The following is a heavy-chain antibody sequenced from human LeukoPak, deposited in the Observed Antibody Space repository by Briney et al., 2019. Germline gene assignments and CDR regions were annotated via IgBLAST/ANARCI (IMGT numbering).Heavy chain of an antibody. CDR1: GGSISSEGYF. J-gene: IGHJ5*02. CDR2: IYYSGST. Sequence: SETLSLTCTVSGGSISSEGYFWSWVRQHPGKGLEWIGYIYYSGSTYYNPSLKSRITISVDTSKNQFSLILSSVTGADTAVYYCARDLGVSGSSLFDPWGQGTLVTVSS. CDR3: ARDLGVSGSSLFDP. D-gene: IGHD3-10*01. V-gene: IGHV4-31*03.